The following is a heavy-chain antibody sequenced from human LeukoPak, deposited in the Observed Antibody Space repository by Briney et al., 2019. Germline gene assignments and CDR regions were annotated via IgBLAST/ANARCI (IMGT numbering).Heavy chain of an antibody. Sequence: ASVKVSCKASGYTFTGYYMHWVRQAPGQGLEWMGWINPYSGGTNYAQKFQGGVTMTRDTSISTAYMELSRLRSDDTAVYYCARASPLDDIFSGYLNYWGQGTLVTVSS. J-gene: IGHJ4*02. CDR1: GYTFTGYY. V-gene: IGHV1-2*02. CDR2: INPYSGGT. D-gene: IGHD3-9*01. CDR3: ARASPLDDIFSGYLNY.